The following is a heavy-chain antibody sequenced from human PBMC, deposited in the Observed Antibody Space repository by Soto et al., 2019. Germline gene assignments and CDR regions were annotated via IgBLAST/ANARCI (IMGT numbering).Heavy chain of an antibody. CDR3: AADMSPTDMYNWFDP. D-gene: IGHD1-1*01. CDR1: GLTFSSSA. V-gene: IGHV1-58*02. CDR2: IVVGSGNT. J-gene: IGHJ5*02. Sequence: ASVKVSCKASGLTFSSSAIQWVRQARGQRLEWIGWIVVGSGNTKYAQKFQERLTMTRDMSTSTAYMELSSLRSEDTAVYYCAADMSPTDMYNWFDPWGQGTLVTVSS.